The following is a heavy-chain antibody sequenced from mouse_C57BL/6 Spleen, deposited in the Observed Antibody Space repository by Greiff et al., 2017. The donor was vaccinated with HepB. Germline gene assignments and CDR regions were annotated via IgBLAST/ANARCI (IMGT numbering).Heavy chain of an antibody. D-gene: IGHD1-1*01. V-gene: IGHV1-53*01. J-gene: IGHJ4*01. CDR1: GYTFTSYW. Sequence: QVQLQQPGTELVKPGASVKLSCKASGYTFTSYWMHWVKQRPGQGLEWIGNINPSNGGTNYNEKFKSKATLTVDKSSSTTYMQLSSLTSEDSAVYYCARSVIYYYGSSYGNYYAMDYWGQGTSVTVSS. CDR2: INPSNGGT. CDR3: ARSVIYYYGSSYGNYYAMDY.